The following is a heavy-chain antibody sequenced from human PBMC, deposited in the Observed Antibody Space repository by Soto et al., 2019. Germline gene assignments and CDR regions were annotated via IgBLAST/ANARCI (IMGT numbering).Heavy chain of an antibody. CDR3: AAPGWTTLI. D-gene: IGHD2-15*01. CDR1: GGTFSSFA. Sequence: SVKVSCKASGGTFSSFAISWVRQAPGQGLEWMGGIIPVFATTDYAPKFQGRVTITADESTATGYMELSNLKSEDTAVYYCAAPGWTTLIWGKGTTVAVFS. V-gene: IGHV1-69*13. CDR2: IIPVFATT. J-gene: IGHJ6*04.